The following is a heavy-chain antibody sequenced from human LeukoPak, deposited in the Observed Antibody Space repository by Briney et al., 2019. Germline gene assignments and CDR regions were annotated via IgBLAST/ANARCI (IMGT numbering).Heavy chain of an antibody. CDR2: ISAGSTTT. Sequence: GGSLRLSCTASGFTFSNHAMNWVRQAPGKGLEWVSVISAGSTTTYYAGSVKGHFTISRDNSENTLYLQMNNLRVEDTAIYYCARDRPSISARTIDAFDIWGQGTMVTVSS. V-gene: IGHV3-23*01. CDR3: ARDRPSISARTIDAFDI. J-gene: IGHJ3*02. D-gene: IGHD6-6*01. CDR1: GFTFSNHA.